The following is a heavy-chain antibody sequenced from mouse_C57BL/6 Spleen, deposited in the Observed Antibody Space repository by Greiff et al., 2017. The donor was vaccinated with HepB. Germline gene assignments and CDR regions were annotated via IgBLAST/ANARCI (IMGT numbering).Heavy chain of an antibody. Sequence: QVHVKQSGAELVKPGASVKLSCKASGYTFTSYWMHWVKQRPGQGLEWIGKIHPNSGSTNYNEKFKSKATLTADKSSSTAYMQLSSLTSEDSAVYYCARSGVRRTDYAIGCWGQGTTVTVAS. CDR3: ARSGVRRTDYAIGC. V-gene: IGHV1-64*01. CDR1: GYTFTSYW. J-gene: IGHJ4*01. D-gene: IGHD2-14*01. CDR2: IHPNSGST.